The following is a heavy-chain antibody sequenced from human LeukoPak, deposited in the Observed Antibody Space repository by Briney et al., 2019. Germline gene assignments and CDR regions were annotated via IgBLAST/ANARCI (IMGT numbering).Heavy chain of an antibody. CDR1: GYTFTNNG. CDR2: INPDNQNT. D-gene: IGHD4-17*01. V-gene: IGHV1-18*04. CDR3: ARVYGYYYYYMDV. J-gene: IGHJ6*03. Sequence: ASEKISCKASGYTFTNNGIIWVRQAPGEGLEWVGWINPDNQNTNYAQSFQGRLALTTDTSTSTIYMELGSLTSDDTAVYYCARVYGYYYYYMDVWGKGTTVTVSS.